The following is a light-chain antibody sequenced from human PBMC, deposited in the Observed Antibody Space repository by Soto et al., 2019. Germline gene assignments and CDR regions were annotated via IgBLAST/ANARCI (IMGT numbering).Light chain of an antibody. V-gene: IGKV3-20*01. J-gene: IGKJ4*01. CDR2: GAS. Sequence: EIVLTQSPGTLSLSPGERATLSCRASQSVSSSHLAWYQQKPGQAPRLLIYGASSRATGIPDRFSGSGSGTDFTLTISRLEPEDFAVYYCQQYGSSPLTFGGGNRVQIK. CDR1: QSVSSSH. CDR3: QQYGSSPLT.